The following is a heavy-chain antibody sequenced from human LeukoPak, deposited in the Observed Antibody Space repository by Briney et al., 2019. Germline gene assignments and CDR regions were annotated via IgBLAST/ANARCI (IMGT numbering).Heavy chain of an antibody. V-gene: IGHV3-23*01. CDR1: GFTFNTYA. J-gene: IGHJ4*02. CDR3: AKGRYSSSWYDY. CDR2: ISDSGGSA. Sequence: GGSLRLSCAASGFTFNTYAMSWVRQAPGKGLEWVSAISDSGGSAYYADSVKGRFTISRDNSKNTLYLQMNSLRADDTAVYYCAKGRYSSSWYDYWGQGTLVTVSS. D-gene: IGHD6-13*01.